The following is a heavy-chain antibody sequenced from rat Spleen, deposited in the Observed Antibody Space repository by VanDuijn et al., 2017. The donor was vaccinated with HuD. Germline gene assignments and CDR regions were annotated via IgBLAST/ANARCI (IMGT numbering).Heavy chain of an antibody. CDR1: GFTFNKYW. D-gene: IGHD1-2*01. V-gene: IGHV5-31*01. CDR3: ARLGGKYSSYNYLDN. CDR2: ISNTGGST. J-gene: IGHJ2*01. Sequence: EVQVVESGGGLVQPGRSMKLSCVASGFTFNKYWMTWIRQAPGKGLEWVASISNTGGSTYYPDSVKGRFTNSRDNAKNSLYLQMDSLRSEETATYYCARLGGKYSSYNYLDNWGQGDKVTVSS.